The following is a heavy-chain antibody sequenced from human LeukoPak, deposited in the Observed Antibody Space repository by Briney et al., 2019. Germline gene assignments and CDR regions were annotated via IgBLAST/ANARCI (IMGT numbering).Heavy chain of an antibody. Sequence: SETLSLTCTVSGGSISSSSYYWGWIRQPPGKGLEWIGNIYYSGSTYSNPSLKSRVAISVDASKNQFSLKLSSVTAEDTAIYYCARQLYYYGSGSYSQIDYWGQGTLVTVSS. D-gene: IGHD3-10*01. V-gene: IGHV4-39*01. J-gene: IGHJ4*02. CDR3: ARQLYYYGSGSYSQIDY. CDR2: IYYSGST. CDR1: GGSISSSSYY.